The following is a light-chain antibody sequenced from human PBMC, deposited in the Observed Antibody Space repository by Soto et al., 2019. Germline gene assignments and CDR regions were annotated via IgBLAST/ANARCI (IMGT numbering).Light chain of an antibody. Sequence: DIQMPQSPSTLSASVGDRVTITCRASQSISSWLAWYQQKPGKAPKLLIYDASSLESGVPSRFSGRGSGTEFTLTISSLQPDDFATYYCQQYNSYLYTFGQGKKLEIK. CDR3: QQYNSYLYT. J-gene: IGKJ2*01. V-gene: IGKV1-5*01. CDR2: DAS. CDR1: QSISSW.